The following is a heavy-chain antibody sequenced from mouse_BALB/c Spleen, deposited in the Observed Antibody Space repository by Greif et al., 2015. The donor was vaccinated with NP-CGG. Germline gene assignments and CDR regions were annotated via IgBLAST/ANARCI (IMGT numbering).Heavy chain of an antibody. CDR2: ISCYNGAT. D-gene: IGHD2-2*01. CDR1: GYSFTGYY. CDR3: ASGGYHWYFDV. J-gene: IGHJ1*01. Sequence: LVKTGASVKISCKASGYSFTGYYMHWVKQSHGRSLEWIGYISCYNGATSYNQKFKGKATFTVDTSSSTAYMQFNSLTSEDSAVYYCASGGYHWYFDVWGAGTTVTVSS. V-gene: IGHV1S34*01.